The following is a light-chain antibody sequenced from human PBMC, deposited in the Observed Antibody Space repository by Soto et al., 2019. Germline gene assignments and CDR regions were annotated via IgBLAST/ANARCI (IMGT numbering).Light chain of an antibody. CDR2: DTS. CDR1: QFVSSR. Sequence: DIVVPQSPAPLSASPGERVTLSCRASQFVSSRLAWDQQRPGQVPRLLIYDTSTRAPAISARFSGSGSGTEVTLTISSLQSEDFAVYACQEYIQWPPGMFGPGTTVDIK. J-gene: IGKJ1*01. V-gene: IGKV3-15*01. CDR3: QEYIQWPPGM.